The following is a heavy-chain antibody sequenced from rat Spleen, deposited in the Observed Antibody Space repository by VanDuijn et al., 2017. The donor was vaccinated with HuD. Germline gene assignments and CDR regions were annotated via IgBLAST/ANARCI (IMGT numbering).Heavy chain of an antibody. Sequence: EVQLVESDGGLVQPGGSLKISCSASGFTFSDYYMAWVRQAPTKGLEGVALISYDGTATYYRDSVKGRFTISRDDAKSTLYLQMDSLRSEDTATYYCVRHDDYWGQGVMVTVSS. V-gene: IGHV5-29*01. CDR1: GFTFSDYY. CDR3: VRHDDY. J-gene: IGHJ2*01. CDR2: ISYDGTAT.